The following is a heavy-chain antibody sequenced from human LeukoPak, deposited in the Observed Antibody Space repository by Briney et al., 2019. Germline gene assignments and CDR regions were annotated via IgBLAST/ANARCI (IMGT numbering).Heavy chain of an antibody. CDR2: IYYSGST. CDR3: AVLFGSGSYYNVP. CDR1: GDSISSHSYY. J-gene: IGHJ5*02. D-gene: IGHD3-10*01. Sequence: SETLSLTCTVSGDSISSHSYYWGWIRQPPGKDLEWIGSIYYSGSTYYNPSLKSRVTISVDTSKNQFSLKLSSVTAADTAVYYCAVLFGSGSYYNVPWGQGTLVTVSS. V-gene: IGHV4-39*01.